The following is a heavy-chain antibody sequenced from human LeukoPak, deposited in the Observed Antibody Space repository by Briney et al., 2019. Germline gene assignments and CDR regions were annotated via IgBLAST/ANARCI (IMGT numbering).Heavy chain of an antibody. CDR1: GFTFSSYG. J-gene: IGHJ4*02. CDR2: IRYDGSNK. D-gene: IGHD5-18*01. V-gene: IGHV3-30*02. Sequence: GGSLRLSCAASGFTFSSYGMHWVRQAPGKGLEWVAFIRYDGSNKYYADSVKGRFTISRDNSKNTLHLQMNSLRAEDTAIYYCAKQDTSMDYFDYWGRGTLVSVSS. CDR3: AKQDTSMDYFDY.